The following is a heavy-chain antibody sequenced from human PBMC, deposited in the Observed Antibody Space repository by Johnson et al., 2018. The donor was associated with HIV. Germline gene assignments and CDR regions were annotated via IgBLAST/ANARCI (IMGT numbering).Heavy chain of an antibody. CDR2: ISGSGGST. V-gene: IGHV3-23*04. CDR3: TTEVGATQNAFDI. CDR1: GFTFSSYA. Sequence: VQLVESGGGLVQPGGSLRLSCAASGFTFSSYAMSWVRQAPGKGLEWVSAISGSGGSTYYADSVKGRFTISRDNSKNTLYLQLNSLRAEDTAVYYCTTEVGATQNAFDIWGQGTMVTVSS. J-gene: IGHJ3*02. D-gene: IGHD1-26*01.